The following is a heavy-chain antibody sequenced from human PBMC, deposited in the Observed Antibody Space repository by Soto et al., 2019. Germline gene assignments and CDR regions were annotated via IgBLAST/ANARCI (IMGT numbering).Heavy chain of an antibody. Sequence: LSLTCAASGFTFSSYAMHWVRQAPGKGLEWVAVISYDGSNKYYADSVKGRFTISRDNSKNTLYLQMNSLRAEDTAVYYCARDGLYDFWSGYYDYWGQGTLVTVSS. CDR2: ISYDGSNK. D-gene: IGHD3-3*01. CDR1: GFTFSSYA. J-gene: IGHJ4*02. CDR3: ARDGLYDFWSGYYDY. V-gene: IGHV3-30*04.